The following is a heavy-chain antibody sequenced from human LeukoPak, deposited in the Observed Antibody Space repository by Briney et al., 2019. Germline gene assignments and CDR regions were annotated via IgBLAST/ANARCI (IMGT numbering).Heavy chain of an antibody. CDR1: GFTFSSYG. CDR2: ISYDGSNK. V-gene: IGHV3-30*18. CDR3: AKERDYYDSSGPSLSFDI. D-gene: IGHD3-22*01. J-gene: IGHJ3*02. Sequence: PGGSLRLSCAASGFTFSSYGMHWVRQAPGKGLEWVAVISYDGSNKYYADSVKGRFTISRDNSKNTLYLQMNSLRAEDTAVYYCAKERDYYDSSGPSLSFDIWGQGTMVTVSS.